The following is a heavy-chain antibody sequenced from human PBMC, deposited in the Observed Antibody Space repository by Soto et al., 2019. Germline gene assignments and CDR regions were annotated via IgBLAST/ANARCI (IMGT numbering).Heavy chain of an antibody. CDR3: ARDVDADFRTDFDY. CDR2: IIPIFGTA. V-gene: IGHV1-69*13. J-gene: IGHJ4*02. D-gene: IGHD4-17*01. CDR1: GGTFSSYA. Sequence: ASVKVSCKASGGTFSSYAISWVRQAPGQGLEWMGGIIPIFGTANYAQKFQGRVTITADESTSTAYMEMDSLRAEDTALYYCARDVDADFRTDFDYWGRGTLVTVSS.